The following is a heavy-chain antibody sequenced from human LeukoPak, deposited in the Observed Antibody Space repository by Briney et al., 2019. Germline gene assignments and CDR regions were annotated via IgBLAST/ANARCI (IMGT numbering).Heavy chain of an antibody. CDR3: ARGGWNKFDY. J-gene: IGHJ4*02. V-gene: IGHV4-61*02. D-gene: IGHD3-22*01. Sequence: PSETLSLTCTVSGGSISSSSYYWGWIRQPAGKGLEWIGRIYTSGSTNYNPSLKSRVTISVDTSKNQFSLKLSSVTAADTAVYYCARGGWNKFDYWGQGTLVTVSS. CDR2: IYTSGST. CDR1: GGSISSSSYY.